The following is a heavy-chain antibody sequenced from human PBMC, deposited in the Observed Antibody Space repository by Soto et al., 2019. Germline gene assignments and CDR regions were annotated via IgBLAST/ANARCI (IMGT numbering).Heavy chain of an antibody. CDR1: GFTFSNYA. CDR2: ITNSGGTT. D-gene: IGHD3-22*01. CDR3: AKDQYTSSGRRDY. Sequence: EVQLLESGGGLVQPGGSLRLSCAASGFTFSNYAMSWVRQAPGKGLEWVSRITNSGGTTYYADSVKGRFTISRDNSKSTLYLQMTGLRAEDTAVYYCAKDQYTSSGRRDYWCQGTLVTVSS. V-gene: IGHV3-23*01. J-gene: IGHJ4*02.